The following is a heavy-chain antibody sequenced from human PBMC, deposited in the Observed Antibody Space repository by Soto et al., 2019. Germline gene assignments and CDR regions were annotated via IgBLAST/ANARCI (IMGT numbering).Heavy chain of an antibody. V-gene: IGHV3-23*01. D-gene: IGHD4-17*01. CDR2: IHGSGGSA. J-gene: IGHJ4*02. Sequence: EVQLLESGGGLLQRGGSLRLSCAASGFTFSSYAMNWVSQAPGKGLEWVSVIHGSGGSAYYADSVKGRFTISRDNSKNTVFLQMNSLRVEDTAIYFCARGRDRDTVTTFDYWGQGALVTVSP. CDR1: GFTFSSYA. CDR3: ARGRDRDTVTTFDY.